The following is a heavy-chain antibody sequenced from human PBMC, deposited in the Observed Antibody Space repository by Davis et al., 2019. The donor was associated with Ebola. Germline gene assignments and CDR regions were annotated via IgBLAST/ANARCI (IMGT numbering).Heavy chain of an antibody. V-gene: IGHV3-9*01. Sequence: SLKISCTASGFNFDDYAMHWVRQAPGKGLEWVSSISWNSGSINYADSVKGRFTISRDNAKNSLYLQMTSLRAEDTALYYCAKEDTALNVGGMDVWGQGTTVTVSS. CDR2: ISWNSGSI. CDR1: GFNFDDYA. D-gene: IGHD5-18*01. CDR3: AKEDTALNVGGMDV. J-gene: IGHJ6*02.